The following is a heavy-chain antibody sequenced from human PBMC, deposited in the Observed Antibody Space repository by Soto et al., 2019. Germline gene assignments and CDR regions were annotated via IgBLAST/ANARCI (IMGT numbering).Heavy chain of an antibody. CDR1: GYTFTSYA. D-gene: IGHD3-16*01. V-gene: IGHV1-3*01. J-gene: IGHJ3*01. Sequence: ASVKVSCKASGYTFTSYAMHWVRQAPGQRLEWMGWINAGNGNTKYSQKFQGRVTITRDTSASTAYMELSSLRSEDTAVYFCARSDMGGDAALDVWGQETMVTVSS. CDR2: INAGNGNT. CDR3: ARSDMGGDAALDV.